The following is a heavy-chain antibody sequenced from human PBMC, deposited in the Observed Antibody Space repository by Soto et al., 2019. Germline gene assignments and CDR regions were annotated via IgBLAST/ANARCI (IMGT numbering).Heavy chain of an antibody. CDR2: IYWDDDK. CDR1: GFSLSSSGVG. D-gene: IGHD2-15*01. CDR3: ARLVVAGIKYYFDS. Sequence: QITFKESVPTLVKPTQTLTLTCTFSGFSLSSSGVGGGWIRQPPGKALEWLTFIYWDDDKRYSPSLKSRLTITKDTSKNQVVLTLTNMDPVDTATYYCARLVVAGIKYYFDSWGQGTLLTVSS. V-gene: IGHV2-5*02. J-gene: IGHJ4*02.